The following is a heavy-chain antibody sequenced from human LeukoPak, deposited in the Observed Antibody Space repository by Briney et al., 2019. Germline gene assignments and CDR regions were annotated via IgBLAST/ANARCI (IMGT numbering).Heavy chain of an antibody. Sequence: GGSLRLSCAASGFTVSTNYMSWVRQAPGKGLEWISVLYSGGGAYYADSVKGRFTISRDNSKNTLYLQMNSLRAEDTAVYYCARVEGNLWLWGQGTLVTVSS. D-gene: IGHD2/OR15-2a*01. V-gene: IGHV3-53*01. CDR2: LYSGGGA. CDR1: GFTVSTNY. CDR3: ARVEGNLWL. J-gene: IGHJ4*02.